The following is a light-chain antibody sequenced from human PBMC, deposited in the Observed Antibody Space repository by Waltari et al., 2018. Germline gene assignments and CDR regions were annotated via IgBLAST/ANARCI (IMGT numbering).Light chain of an antibody. CDR2: EVS. J-gene: IGKJ2*01. Sequence: DIVMTQTPLSLSVTPGQPASISCKSSQSLLHSDGKTYLYWYLQKPHQSPQLLIYEVSSRFSVVPDMFSGSWSRTDFTLKISRVEAEDVGVYYCMQGIHLPSFGQGTKLEIK. CDR3: MQGIHLPS. V-gene: IGKV2-29*02. CDR1: QSLLHSDGKTY.